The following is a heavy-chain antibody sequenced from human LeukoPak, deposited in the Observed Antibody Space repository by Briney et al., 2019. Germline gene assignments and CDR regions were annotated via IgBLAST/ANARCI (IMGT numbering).Heavy chain of an antibody. D-gene: IGHD1-14*01. Sequence: SETLSLTCTASGYSISSGYYWGWIRQPPGRGLEWIGSIYHSGSTYYNPSLKSRVTISVDTSKNQFSLKLSSVTAADTAVYYCARVPTNWYFDLWGRGTLVTVSS. CDR2: IYHSGST. V-gene: IGHV4-38-2*02. CDR3: ARVPTNWYFDL. J-gene: IGHJ2*01. CDR1: GYSISSGYY.